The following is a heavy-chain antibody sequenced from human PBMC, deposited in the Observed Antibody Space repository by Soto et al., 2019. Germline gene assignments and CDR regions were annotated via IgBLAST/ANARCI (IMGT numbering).Heavy chain of an antibody. Sequence: GETLKISCKCSGYNFAGYWIAWVRQMPGKGLELMGIIYPSDSDTRYRPSFQGQVTISADKYISSAYLQWSSLRASDTAMYYCARRGVSTITFDYWGHGTPVTDSS. D-gene: IGHD3-3*01. CDR1: GYNFAGYW. CDR3: ARRGVSTITFDY. J-gene: IGHJ4*01. CDR2: IYPSDSDT. V-gene: IGHV5-51*01.